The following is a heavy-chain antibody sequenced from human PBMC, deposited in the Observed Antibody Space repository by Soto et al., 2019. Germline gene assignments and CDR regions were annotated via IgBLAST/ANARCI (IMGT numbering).Heavy chain of an antibody. CDR3: ARQEYSSSSPIAYYYYYGMDV. CDR1: GYSFTSYW. D-gene: IGHD6-6*01. Sequence: GESLKISCKGSGYSFTSYWISWVRQMPGKGLEWMGRIDPSDSYTNYSPSFQGHVTISADKSISTAYLQWSSLKASDTAMYYCARQEYSSSSPIAYYYYYGMDVWGQGTTVTVS. V-gene: IGHV5-10-1*01. J-gene: IGHJ6*02. CDR2: IDPSDSYT.